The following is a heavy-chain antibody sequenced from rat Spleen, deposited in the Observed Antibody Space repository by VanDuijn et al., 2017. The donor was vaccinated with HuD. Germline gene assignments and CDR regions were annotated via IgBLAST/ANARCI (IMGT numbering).Heavy chain of an antibody. CDR3: ARHHYDGYYHGPVLGVMDA. Sequence: EVQLVESGGGLVQPGRSMKLSCAASGFIFSDFYMAWVRQAPTKGLEWVASITTGITNTYYRDPVKGRFTISRDNAKSTLYLQMDSLRSEDTASYYCARHHYDGYYHGPVLGVMDAWGQGDSVTVSS. D-gene: IGHD1-12*03. V-gene: IGHV5-25*01. CDR1: GFIFSDFY. J-gene: IGHJ4*01. CDR2: ITTGITNT.